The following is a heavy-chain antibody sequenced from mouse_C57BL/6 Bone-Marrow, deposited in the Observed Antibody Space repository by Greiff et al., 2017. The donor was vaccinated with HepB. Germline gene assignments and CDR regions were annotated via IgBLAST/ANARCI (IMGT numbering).Heavy chain of an antibody. CDR2: IDPSDSYT. CDR3: AIVGSSGPAWFAY. V-gene: IGHV1-50*01. J-gene: IGHJ3*01. CDR1: GYTFTSYW. D-gene: IGHD3-2*02. Sequence: VQLQQPGAELVKPGASVKLSCKASGYTFTSYWMQWVKQRPGQGLEWIGEIDPSDSYTNYNQKFKGKATLTVDTSSSTAYMQLSSLTSEDSAVYYCAIVGSSGPAWFAYWGQGTLVTVSA.